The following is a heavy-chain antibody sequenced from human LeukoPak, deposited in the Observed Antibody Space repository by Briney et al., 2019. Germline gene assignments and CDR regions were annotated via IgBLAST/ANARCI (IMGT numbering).Heavy chain of an antibody. CDR2: IDWDDDK. V-gene: IGHV2-70*04. CDR3: ARISSGSYFLD. D-gene: IGHD1-26*01. J-gene: IGHJ4*02. Sequence: ESGPALVKPTQTLTLTCTFSGFSLSTSGVRVSWIRQPPGKALEWLARIDWDDDKFYSTSLKTRLTISKDTSKNQVVLTMTNMDPVDTATYYCARISSGSYFLDWGQGTLVTVSS. CDR1: GFSLSTSGVR.